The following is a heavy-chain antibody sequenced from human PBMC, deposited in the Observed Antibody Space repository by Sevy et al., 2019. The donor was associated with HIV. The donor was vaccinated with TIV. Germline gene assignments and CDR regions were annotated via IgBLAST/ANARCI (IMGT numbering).Heavy chain of an antibody. CDR3: ARHMVQGVTNYYYGMDV. CDR2: IYPGDSDT. Sequence: GESLKISCKGSGYSFTSYWIGWVRQMPGKGLEWMGIIYPGDSDTRYSLSFQGQVPISADKSISPAYLQWSSLKASDTAMYYCARHMVQGVTNYYYGMDVWGQGTTVTVSS. J-gene: IGHJ6*02. V-gene: IGHV5-51*01. D-gene: IGHD3-10*01. CDR1: GYSFTSYW.